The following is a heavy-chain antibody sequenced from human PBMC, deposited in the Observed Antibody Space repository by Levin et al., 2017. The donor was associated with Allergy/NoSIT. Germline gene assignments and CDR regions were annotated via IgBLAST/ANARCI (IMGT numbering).Heavy chain of an antibody. CDR1: GYTFTGYY. D-gene: IGHD2-15*01. CDR3: ARANYPFYCSGGSCYHNWFDP. J-gene: IGHJ5*02. Sequence: ASVKVSCKASGYTFTGYYMHWVRQAPGQGLEWMGWINPNSGGTNYAQKFQGRVTMTRDTSISTAYMELSRLRSDDTAVYYCARANYPFYCSGGSCYHNWFDPWGQGTLVTVSS. V-gene: IGHV1-2*02. CDR2: INPNSGGT.